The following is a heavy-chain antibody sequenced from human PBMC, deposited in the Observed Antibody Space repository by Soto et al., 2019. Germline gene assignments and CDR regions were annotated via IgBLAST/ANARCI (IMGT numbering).Heavy chain of an antibody. Sequence: ASVKVSCKASGYTFTSYGISWVRQAPGQGLEWMGWISAYNGNTNYAQKLQGRVTMTTDTYTSTAYMELRGLGSDDTAVYYCARGGNYGDYGYFDLWGRGTLVTVSS. J-gene: IGHJ2*01. CDR3: ARGGNYGDYGYFDL. CDR2: ISAYNGNT. D-gene: IGHD4-17*01. V-gene: IGHV1-18*01. CDR1: GYTFTSYG.